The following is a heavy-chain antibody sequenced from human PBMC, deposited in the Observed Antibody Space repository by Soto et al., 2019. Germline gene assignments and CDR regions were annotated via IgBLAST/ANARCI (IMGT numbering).Heavy chain of an antibody. CDR2: MNSNSGNT. J-gene: IGHJ4*02. V-gene: IGHV1-8*01. CDR3: ARGGLYDFWSGYYGNDY. Sequence: ASVKVSCKASGYTFTSYDINWVRQASGQGLEWMGWMNSNSGNTGYARKFQGRVTMTRNTSIRTAYMELSSLRSEDTAVYYCARGGLYDFWSGYYGNDYWGQGTLVTVSS. CDR1: GYTFTSYD. D-gene: IGHD3-3*01.